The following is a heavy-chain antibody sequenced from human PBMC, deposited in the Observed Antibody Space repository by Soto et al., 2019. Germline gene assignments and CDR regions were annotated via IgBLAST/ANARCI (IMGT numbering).Heavy chain of an antibody. CDR2: ISAYNGNT. D-gene: IGHD4-4*01. CDR1: GYTFTSYG. Sequence: QVQLVQSGAEVKKPGASVKVSCKASGYTFTSYGISWVRQAPGQGLEWMGWISAYNGNTNYAQKLQGRVTMTTDTSTSTAYMELRSMRSDDTAVYYCARVVSSVTPGWDWCDPWGQGTLVTVSS. V-gene: IGHV1-18*01. J-gene: IGHJ5*02. CDR3: ARVVSSVTPGWDWCDP.